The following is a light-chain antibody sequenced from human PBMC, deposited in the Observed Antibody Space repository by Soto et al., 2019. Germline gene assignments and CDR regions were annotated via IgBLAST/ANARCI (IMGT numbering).Light chain of an antibody. J-gene: IGKJ4*01. V-gene: IGKV3-11*01. CDR2: DAS. CDR3: QQHINRCS. Sequence: EIVLTQSPATLSLSPGERATLSCRASQSVSNYLAWYQQKPGQAPRLLIYDASNRATGIPARFSGSGSGTAFTITILTLEPEDSSVYHCQQHINRCSFGGGTKVEIK. CDR1: QSVSNY.